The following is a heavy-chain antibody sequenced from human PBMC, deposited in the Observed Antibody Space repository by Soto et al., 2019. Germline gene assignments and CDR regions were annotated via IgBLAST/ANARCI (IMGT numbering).Heavy chain of an antibody. D-gene: IGHD3-3*01. V-gene: IGHV4-59*01. J-gene: IGHJ4*02. CDR1: GGSISSYY. CDR2: IYYSGST. Sequence: SETLSLTCTVSGGSISSYYWSWIRQPPGKGLEWIGYIYYSGSTNYNPSLKSRVTISVDTSKNQFSLKLSSVTAADTAVYYCARAVDFWSGYSTSTIYYFDYWGQGTLVTVSS. CDR3: ARAVDFWSGYSTSTIYYFDY.